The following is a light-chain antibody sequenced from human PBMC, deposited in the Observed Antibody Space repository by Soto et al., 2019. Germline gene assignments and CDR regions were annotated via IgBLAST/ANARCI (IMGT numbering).Light chain of an antibody. Sequence: QSALTQPASVSGSPGQSITISCTGTGSDIGGYNYVSWYQQHPGKAPKLMIYDVTNRPSGVSTRFSGSKSGNTASLTISGLQAEDEADYYCSSYTGSSTSVIFGGGTKLTVL. CDR2: DVT. J-gene: IGLJ2*01. CDR1: GSDIGGYNY. CDR3: SSYTGSSTSVI. V-gene: IGLV2-14*01.